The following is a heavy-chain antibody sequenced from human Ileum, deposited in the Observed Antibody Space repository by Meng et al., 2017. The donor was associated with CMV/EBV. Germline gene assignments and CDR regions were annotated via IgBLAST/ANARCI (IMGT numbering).Heavy chain of an antibody. J-gene: IGHJ6*02. D-gene: IGHD3-10*01. CDR2: ISGNGANT. V-gene: IGHV3-23*01. CDR3: ARDIGQSYGMDV. Sequence: GESLKISCAASGFTFSSYAMNWVRQAPGKGLEWVSGISGNGANTYYADSVKGRFTISRDNSKNSLYLQMSSLRAEDTAVYYCARDIGQSYGMDVWGQGTTVTVSS. CDR1: GFTFSSYA.